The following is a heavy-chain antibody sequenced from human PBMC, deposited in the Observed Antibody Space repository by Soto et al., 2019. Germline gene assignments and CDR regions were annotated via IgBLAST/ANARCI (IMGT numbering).Heavy chain of an antibody. V-gene: IGHV3-64D*08. Sequence: GGSLRLSCSVSGITFRDYAMPWVRQAPGRGLEYVSGITSDGDNTWHADSVKDRFTISRDNSDDALYLQMSSLRVEDTAKYYCVKGNQLLRYYLEVWGPGTLVTVSS. CDR3: VKGNQLLRYYLEV. CDR2: ITSDGDNT. CDR1: GITFRDYA. J-gene: IGHJ4*01. D-gene: IGHD2-15*01.